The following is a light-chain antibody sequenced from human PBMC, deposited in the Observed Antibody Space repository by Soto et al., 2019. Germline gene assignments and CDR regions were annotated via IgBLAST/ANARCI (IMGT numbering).Light chain of an antibody. CDR2: AAS. Sequence: DIQMTQSPSSLSASVGDRVTITFRASQSISSYLNWYQQKPGKAPKLLIYAASSLQSGVPSRFSGSGSGTDFTLTISSLQPEDFATYYCQQSYSTPFFGQGTRLE. CDR1: QSISSY. J-gene: IGKJ5*01. CDR3: QQSYSTPF. V-gene: IGKV1-39*01.